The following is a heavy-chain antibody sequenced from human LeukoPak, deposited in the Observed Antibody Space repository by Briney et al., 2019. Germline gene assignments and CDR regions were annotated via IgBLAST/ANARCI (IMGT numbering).Heavy chain of an antibody. CDR3: ARGTYYESIYYFDF. V-gene: IGHV4/OR15-8*01. CDR1: GFSLSTSGM. Sequence: SGPALVKPTQTLTLTCTFSGFSLSTSGMCVSWIRQPPGTGLEWIGDINHSGSSNYNPSLMSRVTMSQDMSESQFSLKLSSVTAADTAVYYCARGTYYESIYYFDFWGQGTLVTVSS. J-gene: IGHJ4*02. CDR2: INHSGSS. D-gene: IGHD3-3*01.